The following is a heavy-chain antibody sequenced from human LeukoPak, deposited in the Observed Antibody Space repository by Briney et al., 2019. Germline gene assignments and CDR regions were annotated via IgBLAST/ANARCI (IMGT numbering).Heavy chain of an antibody. CDR2: ISSSGSTI. CDR1: GFTFSGYY. D-gene: IGHD3-10*01. Sequence: PGGSLRLSCAASGFTFSGYYMSWIRQAPGKGLEWVSYISSSGSTIYYADSVKGRFTISRDNAKNSLYLQMNSLRAEDTAVYYCASLGYGSGSYSGFPKFLEDEYFDLWGRGTLVTVSS. CDR3: ASLGYGSGSYSGFPKFLEDEYFDL. J-gene: IGHJ2*01. V-gene: IGHV3-11*01.